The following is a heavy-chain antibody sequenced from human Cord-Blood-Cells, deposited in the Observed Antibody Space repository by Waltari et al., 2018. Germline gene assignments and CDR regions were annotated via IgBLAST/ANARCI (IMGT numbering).Heavy chain of an antibody. CDR2: FIPICGTA. CDR3: AREWRGIAAL. D-gene: IGHD6-6*01. Sequence: QVQLVQSGAEVKKPGSSVKVSCQDSGGPFSRYAISSVRQAPGQGIEWMGWFIPICGTANYAQKFQGRVTITADESTSTAYMELSSLRSEDTAVYYCAREWRGIAALWGQGTLVTVSS. V-gene: IGHV1-69*01. CDR1: GGPFSRYA. J-gene: IGHJ1*01.